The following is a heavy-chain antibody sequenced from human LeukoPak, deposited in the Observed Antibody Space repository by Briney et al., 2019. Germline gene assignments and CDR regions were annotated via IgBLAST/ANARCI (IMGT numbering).Heavy chain of an antibody. D-gene: IGHD3-3*01. CDR1: GGSISSYY. CDR3: ARGEAKDDFWSCWGPQLERYGMDV. Sequence: PSETLSLTCTVSGGSISSYYWSWIRQPAGKGLEWIGRIYTSGSTNYNPSLKSRVTMSVDTSKNQFSLKLSSVTAADTAVYYCARGEAKDDFWSCWGPQLERYGMDVWGQGTTVTVPS. J-gene: IGHJ6*02. CDR2: IYTSGST. V-gene: IGHV4-4*07.